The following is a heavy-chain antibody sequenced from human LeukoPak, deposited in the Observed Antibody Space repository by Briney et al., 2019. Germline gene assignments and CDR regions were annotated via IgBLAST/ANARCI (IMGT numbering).Heavy chain of an antibody. V-gene: IGHV3-53*01. D-gene: IGHD3-10*01. CDR3: ARNYGSGSYYNY. Sequence: GGSLRLSCAASGFTVSSNYMTWVRQAPGKGLEWVSVIYSGGTTYYSDSVKGRFSISRDNSKNTLYLQMNSLRAEDTAVYYCARNYGSGSYYNYWGQGTLVTVSS. J-gene: IGHJ4*02. CDR2: IYSGGTT. CDR1: GFTVSSNY.